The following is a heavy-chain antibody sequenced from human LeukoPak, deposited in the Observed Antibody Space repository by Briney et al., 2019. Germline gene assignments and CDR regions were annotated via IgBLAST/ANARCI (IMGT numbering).Heavy chain of an antibody. J-gene: IGHJ5*02. Sequence: GASVKVSCKASGYTFTGYYMHWVRQAPGQGLEWMGWINPNSGGTNYAQKFQGRVTMTRDASISTAYMELSRLRSDDTAVYYCARPIMTTVVGFDPWGQGTLVTVSS. CDR1: GYTFTGYY. D-gene: IGHD4-23*01. V-gene: IGHV1-2*02. CDR3: ARPIMTTVVGFDP. CDR2: INPNSGGT.